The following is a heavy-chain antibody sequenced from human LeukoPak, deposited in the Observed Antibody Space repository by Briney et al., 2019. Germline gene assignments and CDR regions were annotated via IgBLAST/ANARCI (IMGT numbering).Heavy chain of an antibody. V-gene: IGHV3-21*01. D-gene: IGHD6-13*01. CDR3: ARGLIAAAGINY. CDR2: ISSSSSYI. Sequence: GGSLRLSCAASGFTFSSYSMNWVRQAPGKGLEWVSSISSSSSYIYYADSVKGRFTISRDNAKNSLYLQMNSLRAEDKAVYYCARGLIAAAGINYWGQGTLVTVSS. CDR1: GFTFSSYS. J-gene: IGHJ4*02.